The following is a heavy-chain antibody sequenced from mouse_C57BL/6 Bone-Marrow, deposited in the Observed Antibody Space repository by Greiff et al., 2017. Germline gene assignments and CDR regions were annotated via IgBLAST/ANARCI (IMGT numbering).Heavy chain of an antibody. D-gene: IGHD1-1*01. J-gene: IGHJ1*03. CDR2: ISNLAYSI. CDR3: ARHVYYGSSYGYFDV. CDR1: GFTFSDYG. V-gene: IGHV5-15*01. Sequence: EVMLVESGGGLVQPGGSLKLSCAASGFTFSDYGMAWVRQAPRKGPEWVAFISNLAYSIYYADTVTGRFTISRENAKNTLYLEMSSLRSEDTAMYYCARHVYYGSSYGYFDVWGTGTTVTVSS.